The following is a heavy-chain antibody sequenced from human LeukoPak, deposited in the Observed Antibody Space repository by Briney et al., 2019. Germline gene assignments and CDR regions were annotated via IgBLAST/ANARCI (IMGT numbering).Heavy chain of an antibody. CDR1: GGSFSGDY. Sequence: SETLSLSCAVYGGSFSGDYWSWIRQPPGKGLQWIGEINHSGNTYNNPSLKSRVTMSVDTSKNQLSLNLTSVTAADTAVYYCARVHGHNLGTLDYWGQGILVTVSS. CDR3: ARVHGHNLGTLDY. V-gene: IGHV4-34*01. D-gene: IGHD5-24*01. J-gene: IGHJ4*02. CDR2: INHSGNT.